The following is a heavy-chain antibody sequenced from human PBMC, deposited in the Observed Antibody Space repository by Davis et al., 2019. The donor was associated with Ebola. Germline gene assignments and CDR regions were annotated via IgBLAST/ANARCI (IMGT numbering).Heavy chain of an antibody. CDR1: GFTFSRYA. J-gene: IGHJ4*02. CDR2: INTLGGSI. V-gene: IGHV3-23*01. CDR3: ASGGYYPNGLDY. Sequence: GESLKISCAASGFTFSRYAMNWVRQAPGKGLEWVSGINTLGGSIYYADSVKGRFTTSRDNSRNTLFLQMNTLRAEDTAMYYCASGGYYPNGLDYWGQGTLVTVSS. D-gene: IGHD3-22*01.